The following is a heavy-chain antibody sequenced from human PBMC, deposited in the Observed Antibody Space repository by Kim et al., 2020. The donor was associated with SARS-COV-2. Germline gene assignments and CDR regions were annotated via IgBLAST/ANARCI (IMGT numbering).Heavy chain of an antibody. Sequence: GGSLRLSCAASGFTFSSYWMSWVRQAPGKGLEWVANIKQDGSEKYYVDSVKGRFTISRDNAKNSLYLQMNSLRAEDTAVYYCARDLDKRPYYGSGSYYNRYYYYYGMDVWGQGTTVTVSS. D-gene: IGHD3-10*01. CDR3: ARDLDKRPYYGSGSYYNRYYYYYGMDV. CDR1: GFTFSSYW. CDR2: IKQDGSEK. V-gene: IGHV3-7*01. J-gene: IGHJ6*02.